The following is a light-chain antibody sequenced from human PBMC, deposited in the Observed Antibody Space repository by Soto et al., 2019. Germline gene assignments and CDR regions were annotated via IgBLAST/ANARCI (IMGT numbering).Light chain of an antibody. Sequence: PGERATVSCRASQSVTSNYLAWYQQKPGQAPRLLIYGASTRATGIPDRFSGRGSGTDFTLTISRLEPDDFAVYYCQQYAGSPRTFGQGTKLEIK. CDR3: QQYAGSPRT. V-gene: IGKV3-20*01. CDR2: GAS. CDR1: QSVTSNY. J-gene: IGKJ2*01.